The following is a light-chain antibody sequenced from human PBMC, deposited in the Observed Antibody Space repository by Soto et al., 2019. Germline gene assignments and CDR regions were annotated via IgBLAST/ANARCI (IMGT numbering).Light chain of an antibody. J-gene: IGLJ3*02. CDR3: SSHSSSSTPWV. V-gene: IGLV2-14*01. CDR2: DGT. Sequence: QSALTQPASVSGSPGQSITISCTGTSSDVGGYNYVSWYQQHPGKAPKLMIYDGTNRPTGVSHRFSGSKSGNTASLTISGLQAEDEADYYCSSHSSSSTPWVFGGGTKLTVL. CDR1: SSDVGGYNY.